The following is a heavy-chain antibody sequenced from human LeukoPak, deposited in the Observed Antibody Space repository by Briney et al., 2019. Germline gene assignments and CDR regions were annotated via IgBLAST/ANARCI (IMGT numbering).Heavy chain of an antibody. CDR1: GFTLSSYS. CDR3: ARARGALYMDV. CDR2: ISFSSSPI. Sequence: GGSLRLSCAASGFTLSSYSMNWVRQAPGKGLEWVSYISFSSSPIYYADSVKGRFTISKDNAKNSLYLQMHSLRADDTAIYYCARARGALYMDVWGTGTTVTVSS. V-gene: IGHV3-48*04. J-gene: IGHJ6*03.